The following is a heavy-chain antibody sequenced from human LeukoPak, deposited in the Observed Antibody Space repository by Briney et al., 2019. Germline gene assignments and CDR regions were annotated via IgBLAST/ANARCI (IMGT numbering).Heavy chain of an antibody. V-gene: IGHV3-33*01. CDR3: ARADCSSTRCPRDLDY. Sequence: GRSLRLSRAASGFIFRTYGMHWVCQASGKGQERVVDILHDGSNEYYADSVKGRFTISRDNSKNTLYLQMNSLRAEDTAVYYCARADCSSTRCPRDLDYWGQGTLVTVSS. D-gene: IGHD2-2*01. CDR2: ILHDGSNE. J-gene: IGHJ4*02. CDR1: GFIFRTYG.